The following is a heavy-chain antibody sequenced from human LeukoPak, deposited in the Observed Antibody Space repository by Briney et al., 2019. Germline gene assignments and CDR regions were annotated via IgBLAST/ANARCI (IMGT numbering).Heavy chain of an antibody. J-gene: IGHJ4*01. V-gene: IGHV1-18*01. CDR2: ISAYNGNT. CDR3: ARGYSGYDLAFDY. CDR1: GYTFTSYS. D-gene: IGHD5-12*01. Sequence: ASVKVSCKASGYTFTSYSISWVRQAPGQGLEWMGWISAYNGNTNYAQKLQGRVTMTTDTSTSTAYMELRSRRSDDTAVYYSARGYSGYDLAFDYWGQGTLVAVSS.